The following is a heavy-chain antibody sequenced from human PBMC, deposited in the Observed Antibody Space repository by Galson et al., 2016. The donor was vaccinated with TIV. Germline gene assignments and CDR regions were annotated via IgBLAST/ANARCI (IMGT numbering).Heavy chain of an antibody. CDR3: ARDRRFCGNNCYLHYYYGMAV. J-gene: IGHJ6*02. D-gene: IGHD4-23*01. Sequence: SLRLSCAPSGFLVSNNYMTWVRQAPGKGLEWVSIIYNDGATSYADSVRGRFIISRDNSKNTLYLQMNSLRPDDTAVYFCARDRRFCGNNCYLHYYYGMAVWGQGTTVTVS. V-gene: IGHV3-66*02. CDR1: GFLVSNNY. CDR2: IYNDGAT.